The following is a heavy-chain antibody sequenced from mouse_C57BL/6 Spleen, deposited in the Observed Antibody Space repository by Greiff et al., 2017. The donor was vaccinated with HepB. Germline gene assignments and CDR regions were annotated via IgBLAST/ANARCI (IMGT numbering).Heavy chain of an antibody. V-gene: IGHV5-17*01. J-gene: IGHJ3*01. CDR2: ISSGSSTI. D-gene: IGHD2-1*01. Sequence: EVQRVESGGGLVKPGGSLKLSCAASGFTFSDYGMHWVRQAPEKGLEWVAYISSGSSTIYYADTVKGRFTISRDNAKNTLFLQMTSLRSEDTAMYYCARPEGNYYWVAYWGQGTLVTVSA. CDR3: ARPEGNYYWVAY. CDR1: GFTFSDYG.